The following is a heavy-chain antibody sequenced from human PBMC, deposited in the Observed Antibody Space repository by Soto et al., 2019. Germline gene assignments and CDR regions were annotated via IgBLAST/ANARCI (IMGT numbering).Heavy chain of an antibody. J-gene: IGHJ4*02. V-gene: IGHV4-4*07. CDR3: ARGGQDFWSGPFDY. D-gene: IGHD3-3*01. Sequence: LSLPVTVSGXSIRNYFCNWIRQPAGKGLEWIGRIDNSGSTNYNPSLKSRITMSADTSRNQFSLKLNSVTAADTAVYYCARGGQDFWSGPFDYWGQGALVTVSS. CDR2: IDNSGST. CDR1: GXSIRNYF.